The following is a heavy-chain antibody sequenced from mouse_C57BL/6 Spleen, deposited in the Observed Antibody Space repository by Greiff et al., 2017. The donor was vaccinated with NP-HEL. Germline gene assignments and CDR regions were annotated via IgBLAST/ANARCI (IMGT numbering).Heavy chain of an antibody. D-gene: IGHD1-1*01. CDR1: GFTFSDYG. Sequence: EVMLVESGGGLVKPGGSLKLSRAASGFTFSDYGMHWVRQAPEKGLEWVAYISSGSSTIYYADTVKGRFTISRDNAKNTLFLQMTSLRSEDTAMYYCARVNYGWYFDVWGTGTTVTVSS. CDR2: ISSGSSTI. CDR3: ARVNYGWYFDV. J-gene: IGHJ1*03. V-gene: IGHV5-17*01.